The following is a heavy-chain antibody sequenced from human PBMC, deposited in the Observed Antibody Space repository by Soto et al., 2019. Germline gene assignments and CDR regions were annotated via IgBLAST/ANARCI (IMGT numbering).Heavy chain of an antibody. CDR2: IDPSDSQT. D-gene: IGHD5-12*01. CDR3: ARQIYDSDPGPNSQYYFDS. V-gene: IGHV5-10-1*01. J-gene: IGHJ4*02. Sequence: GESLKISCNGSGYSFAGYWITWVRQKPGKVLELMGRIDPSDSQTYYSPSFRGHVTISVTKSITTVFLQWSSLRASDTAMYYCARQIYDSDPGPNSQYYFDSWGQGTPVNVSS. CDR1: GYSFAGYW.